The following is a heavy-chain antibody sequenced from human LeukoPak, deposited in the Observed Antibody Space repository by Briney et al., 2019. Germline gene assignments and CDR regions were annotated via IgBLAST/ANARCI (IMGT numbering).Heavy chain of an antibody. CDR2: IRYDGSNK. J-gene: IGHJ4*02. V-gene: IGHV3-30*02. CDR1: GFTFGSYG. CDR3: AKDETDIVVVPAATTLAAAGADFDY. D-gene: IGHD2-2*01. Sequence: GGSLRLSCAASGFTFGSYGIHWVRQAPGKGLEWVAFIRYDGSNKYYADSVKGRFTISRDNSKNTLYLQMNSLRVEDTAVYYCAKDETDIVVVPAATTLAAAGADFDYWGQGTLVTVSS.